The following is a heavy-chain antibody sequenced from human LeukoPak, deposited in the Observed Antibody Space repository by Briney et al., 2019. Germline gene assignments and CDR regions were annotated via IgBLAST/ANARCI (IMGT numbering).Heavy chain of an antibody. Sequence: PGGSLRLSCTASGFTFGDYAMSWFRQAPGKGLEWVGFTRSKAYGGTTEYAASVKGRFTISRDDSKSIAYLQMNSLKTEDTAVYYCTRDRAVRGVPFDYWGQGTLVTVSS. D-gene: IGHD3-10*01. CDR3: TRDRAVRGVPFDY. J-gene: IGHJ4*02. CDR1: GFTFGDYA. V-gene: IGHV3-49*03. CDR2: TRSKAYGGTT.